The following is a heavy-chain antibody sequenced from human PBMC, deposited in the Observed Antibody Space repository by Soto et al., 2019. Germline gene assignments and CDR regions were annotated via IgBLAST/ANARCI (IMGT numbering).Heavy chain of an antibody. CDR3: ATSLKYDTSGYPPSFDY. D-gene: IGHD3-22*01. CDR1: GFTVSSYG. Sequence: GGSLRLSCAASGFTVSSYGMHWVRQAPGKGLEWVAVIWYDGSNKYYADSVKGRFTISRDNSKNTLFLQMNSLRAEDTAMYYCATSLKYDTSGYPPSFDYWGQGTLVTVSS. CDR2: IWYDGSNK. J-gene: IGHJ4*02. V-gene: IGHV3-33*01.